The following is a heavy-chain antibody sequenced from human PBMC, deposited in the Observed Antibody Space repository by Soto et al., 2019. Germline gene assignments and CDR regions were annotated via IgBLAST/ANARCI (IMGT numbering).Heavy chain of an antibody. D-gene: IGHD2-8*01. CDR1: GGSISNFY. Sequence: SETLSLTCTVSGGSISNFYWGWIRQPPGKGLEWIGYISYSGNTNYNPSLKSRVSISVDPSKNQLSLNLTSVTAADTAVYYCARAPMVLSRSYFDSWCHGTPVAVSS. CDR2: ISYSGNT. V-gene: IGHV4-59*01. CDR3: ARAPMVLSRSYFDS. J-gene: IGHJ4*01.